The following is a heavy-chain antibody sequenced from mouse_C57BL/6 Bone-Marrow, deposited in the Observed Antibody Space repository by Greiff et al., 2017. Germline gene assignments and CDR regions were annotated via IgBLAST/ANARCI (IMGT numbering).Heavy chain of an antibody. V-gene: IGHV1-64*01. Sequence: QVQLQQPGAELVKPGASVKLSCKASGYTFTNYWMHWVKQRPGQGLEWIGMMHPNGGSPDYNEKFKSEATLSVDKSSRTAYMEHSSLTSEDSAVYYSARSYDYDDYTMDYWGQANSVTVSS. CDR1: GYTFTNYW. CDR2: MHPNGGSP. CDR3: ARSYDYDDYTMDY. D-gene: IGHD2-4*01. J-gene: IGHJ4*01.